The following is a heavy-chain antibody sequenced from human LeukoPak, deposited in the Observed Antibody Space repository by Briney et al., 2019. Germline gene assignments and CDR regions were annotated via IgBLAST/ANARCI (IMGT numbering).Heavy chain of an antibody. CDR1: GFTFSSSA. Sequence: PGGSLRLSCAASGFTFSSSAMSWVRQAPGKGLEWVSAISNNGGYTYYADSVQGRFTISRDNSKSTLCLQTNSLRAEDTAVYYCAGSGYLYDSSGYYYPYRDYWGQGTLVTVSS. CDR2: ISNNGGYT. V-gene: IGHV3-23*01. D-gene: IGHD3-22*01. CDR3: AGSGYLYDSSGYYYPYRDY. J-gene: IGHJ4*02.